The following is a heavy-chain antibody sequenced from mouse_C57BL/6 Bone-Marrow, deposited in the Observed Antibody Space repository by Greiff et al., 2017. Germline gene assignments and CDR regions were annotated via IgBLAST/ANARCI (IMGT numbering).Heavy chain of an antibody. Sequence: LQQSGPELVKPGASVKISCTASGYSFTDYNMNWVKQSNGKSLEWIGVINPNYGTTSYNQQFKGKATFTVDQSSSTANMQLNSLTSEDSAVYYCSNDSSGYLFAYWGQGTLVTVSA. V-gene: IGHV1-39*01. D-gene: IGHD3-2*02. J-gene: IGHJ3*01. CDR3: SNDSSGYLFAY. CDR1: GYSFTDYN. CDR2: INPNYGTT.